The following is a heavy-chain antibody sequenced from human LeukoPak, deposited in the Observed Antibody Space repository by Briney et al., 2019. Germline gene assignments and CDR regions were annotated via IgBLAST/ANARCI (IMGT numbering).Heavy chain of an antibody. J-gene: IGHJ4*02. CDR1: GFTFSSYA. CDR3: ARDLYSSSWPHFDY. Sequence: GRSLRLSCAASGFTFSSYAMHWVRQAPGKGLEWVAVISYDGSNKYYADSVKGRFTISGDNSKNTLYLQMNGLRAEDTAVYYCARDLYSSSWPHFDYWGQGTLVTVSS. V-gene: IGHV3-30-3*01. CDR2: ISYDGSNK. D-gene: IGHD6-13*01.